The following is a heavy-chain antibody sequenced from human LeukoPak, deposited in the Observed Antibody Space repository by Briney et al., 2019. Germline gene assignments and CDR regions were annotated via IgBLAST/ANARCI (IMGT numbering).Heavy chain of an antibody. V-gene: IGHV3-23*01. CDR3: VAAYGDRYYFDY. J-gene: IGHJ4*02. D-gene: IGHD4-17*01. CDR1: GFTFSSYA. CDR2: ISGSGGRT. Sequence: GGSLRLSCAASGFTFSSYAMSWVRQAPGKGLEWVSAISGSGGRTYYADSVKGRFTISRDNSKNTLYLQMNSLRAEDTAVYYCVAAYGDRYYFDYWGQGTLVTVSS.